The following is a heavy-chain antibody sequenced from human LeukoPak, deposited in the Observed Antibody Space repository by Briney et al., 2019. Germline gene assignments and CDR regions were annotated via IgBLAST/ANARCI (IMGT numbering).Heavy chain of an antibody. D-gene: IGHD3-9*01. Sequence: ASVSVSRMPSRYAFTDYYMHWVRQAPAQGIEWMGWISPNSGGTKYAQKCQGRVTMNRDTSISTAYMELSRLRSDYTAIYYCARESLVRVTSVFDIWGQGTLVTVSS. CDR1: RYAFTDYY. J-gene: IGHJ3*02. CDR3: ARESLVRVTSVFDI. CDR2: ISPNSGGT. V-gene: IGHV1-2*02.